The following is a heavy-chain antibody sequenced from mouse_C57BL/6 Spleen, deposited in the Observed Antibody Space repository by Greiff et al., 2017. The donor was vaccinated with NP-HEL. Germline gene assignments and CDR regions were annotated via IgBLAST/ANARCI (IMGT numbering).Heavy chain of an antibody. CDR2: ISSGSSTI. Sequence: EVNLVESGGGLVKPGGSLKLSCAASGFTFSDYGMHWVRQAPEKGLEWVAYISSGSSTIYYADTVKGRFTISRDNAKNTLFLQMTSLRSEDTAMYYCARMVTGAMDYWGQGTSVTVSS. V-gene: IGHV5-17*01. CDR3: ARMVTGAMDY. CDR1: GFTFSDYG. D-gene: IGHD2-2*01. J-gene: IGHJ4*01.